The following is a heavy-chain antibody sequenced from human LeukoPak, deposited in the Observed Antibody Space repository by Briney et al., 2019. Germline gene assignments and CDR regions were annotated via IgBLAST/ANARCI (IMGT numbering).Heavy chain of an antibody. CDR3: ARGSFGYYDILTGYYTERMGYYFDY. Sequence: PSETLSLTCTVSGGSISSYYWSWIRQPPGKGLEWIGYIYYSGSTNYNPSLKSRVTISVDTSKNQFSLKLSSVTAADTAVYYCARGSFGYYDILTGYYTERMGYYFDYWGRGTLVTVSS. J-gene: IGHJ4*02. V-gene: IGHV4-59*01. CDR1: GGSISSYY. D-gene: IGHD3-9*01. CDR2: IYYSGST.